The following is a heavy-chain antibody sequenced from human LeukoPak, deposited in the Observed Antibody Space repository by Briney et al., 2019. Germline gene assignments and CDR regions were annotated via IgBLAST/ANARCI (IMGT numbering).Heavy chain of an antibody. J-gene: IGHJ4*02. CDR3: VRDQWVAGNFDY. CDR1: GFTFSSYS. V-gene: IGHV3-21*01. CDR2: ISGNSRDI. Sequence: GGSLRLSCEATGFTFSSYSMNWVRQGPGKSLEWVASISGNSRDIYYADSLKGRVTISRDNAKNSLYLQMNSLRAEDTAVYYCVRDQWVAGNFDYWGQGTLVTVSS. D-gene: IGHD6-19*01.